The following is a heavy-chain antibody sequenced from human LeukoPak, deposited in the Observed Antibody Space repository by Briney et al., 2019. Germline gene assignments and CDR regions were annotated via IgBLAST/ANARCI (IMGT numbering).Heavy chain of an antibody. D-gene: IGHD3-10*02. V-gene: IGHV3-7*01. J-gene: IGHJ4*02. Sequence: GGSLRLSCAASGFTFSSYWMSWVLQAPGKGLEWVANIKQDGSEKYYVDSVKGRFTISRDNAKNSLYLQMNSLRAEDTAVYYCASTFCSGSPFDYWGQGTLVTVSS. CDR1: GFTFSSYW. CDR2: IKQDGSEK. CDR3: ASTFCSGSPFDY.